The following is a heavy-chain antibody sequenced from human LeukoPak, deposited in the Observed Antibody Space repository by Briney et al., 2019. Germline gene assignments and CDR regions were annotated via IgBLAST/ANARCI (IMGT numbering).Heavy chain of an antibody. J-gene: IGHJ4*02. Sequence: PSETLSLTCTVSGGSISSYYRSWIRQPPGKGLEWIGYIYYSGSTNYNPSLKSRVTISMNSSKNQFSLKLSSVTAADTAVYYCARTDSGSAIDYWGQGTLVTVSS. CDR3: ARTDSGSAIDY. D-gene: IGHD1-26*01. CDR1: GGSISSYY. CDR2: IYYSGST. V-gene: IGHV4-59*01.